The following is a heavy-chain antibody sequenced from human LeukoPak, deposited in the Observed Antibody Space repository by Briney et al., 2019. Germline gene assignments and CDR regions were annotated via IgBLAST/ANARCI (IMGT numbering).Heavy chain of an antibody. CDR3: AKGDYGSDY. Sequence: GGSLRLSCAASGFTFDDYAMHWVRQAPGKGLEWVSLISGDGGSTYYADSVKGRFTISRDNSKNSLYLQMNSLRTEDTALYYGAKGDYGSDYWGQGTLVTVSS. D-gene: IGHD3-10*01. CDR2: ISGDGGST. CDR1: GFTFDDYA. J-gene: IGHJ4*02. V-gene: IGHV3-43*02.